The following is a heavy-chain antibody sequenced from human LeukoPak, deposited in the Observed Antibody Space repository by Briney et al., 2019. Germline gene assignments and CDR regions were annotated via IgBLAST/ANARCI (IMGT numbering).Heavy chain of an antibody. V-gene: IGHV3-53*01. D-gene: IGHD1-26*01. CDR3: AKNGVGATWGNYFDY. CDR1: GFTVSSNY. J-gene: IGHJ4*02. Sequence: GGSLRLSCAASGFTVSSNYMSWVRQAPGKGLEWVSFIYSCGRSYYADSVKGRFTISRDNSKDMLYLQMNSLRAEDTAVYYCAKNGVGATWGNYFDYWGQGTLVTVSS. CDR2: IYSCGRS.